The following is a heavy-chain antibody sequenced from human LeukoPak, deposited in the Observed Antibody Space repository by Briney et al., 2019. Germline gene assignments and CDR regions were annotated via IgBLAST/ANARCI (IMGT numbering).Heavy chain of an antibody. J-gene: IGHJ4*02. D-gene: IGHD4-17*01. CDR1: GFTVSSNY. CDR2: IGSSGDIT. Sequence: GGSLRLSCAATGFTVSSNYMNWVRQAPGKGLEWVSSIGSSGDITYYADSVKGRFTISRDNSKNTLYLQMNSLRAEDTAVYYCARDIDNGDYVVYWGQGTLVTVSS. CDR3: ARDIDNGDYVVY. V-gene: IGHV3-53*01.